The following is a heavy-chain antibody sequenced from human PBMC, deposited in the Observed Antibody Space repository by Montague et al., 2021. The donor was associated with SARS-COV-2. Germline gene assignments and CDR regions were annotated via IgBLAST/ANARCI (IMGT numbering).Heavy chain of an antibody. D-gene: IGHD5-12*01. CDR3: AGDGADYSFAYYHEMDV. Sequence: SETLSLTCTVSGASVRTYYWSWIRQSAGKKLEWMGRPYTSGSTYYNPSFKSRVTMSLDTSKNLFSLNLSSMTAADTAVYYCAGDGADYSFAYYHEMDVWGQGIAVTVSS. CDR1: GASVRTYY. V-gene: IGHV4-4*07. J-gene: IGHJ6*02. CDR2: PYTSGST.